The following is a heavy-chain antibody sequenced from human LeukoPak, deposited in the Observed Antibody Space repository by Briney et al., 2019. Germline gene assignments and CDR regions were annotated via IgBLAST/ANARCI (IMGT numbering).Heavy chain of an antibody. V-gene: IGHV5-51*01. CDR2: IYPGDSDT. Sequence: GESLNISCQGSGYSFTSYWIGWARQMPGKGLEWMGIIYPGDSDTRYSPSFQGQVTISADKSISTAYLQWSSLKASDTAMYYCARLSGSYYDSSGYYLPDAFDIWGQGTMVTVSS. CDR1: GYSFTSYW. D-gene: IGHD3-22*01. J-gene: IGHJ3*02. CDR3: ARLSGSYYDSSGYYLPDAFDI.